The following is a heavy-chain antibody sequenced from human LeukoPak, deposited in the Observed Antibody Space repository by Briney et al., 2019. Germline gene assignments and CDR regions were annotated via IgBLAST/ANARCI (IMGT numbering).Heavy chain of an antibody. Sequence: SSETLSLTCTVSGGSISSYYWTWIRRSAGKGLEWIGRINTSGSTNYNPPLRSRVTMSVNTSKNQFSLNLTSVTAADTAVYSCAREGGDPRWLDPWGQGTLVTVSS. CDR2: INTSGST. D-gene: IGHD6-25*01. CDR3: AREGGDPRWLDP. V-gene: IGHV4-4*07. J-gene: IGHJ5*02. CDR1: GGSISSYY.